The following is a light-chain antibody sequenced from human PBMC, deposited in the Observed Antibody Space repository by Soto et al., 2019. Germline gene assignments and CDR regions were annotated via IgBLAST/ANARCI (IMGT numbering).Light chain of an antibody. CDR3: QQRSNWLT. Sequence: DIVLTQSPATLSLSPGERATLSCRASQSIGRYLAWYQQKGGRAPRLLIFDASNRATGIPARFSGNGSGTDFTLTISSLEPEDFAIYYCQQRSNWLTFGGGTKVEIK. CDR2: DAS. J-gene: IGKJ4*01. V-gene: IGKV3-11*01. CDR1: QSIGRY.